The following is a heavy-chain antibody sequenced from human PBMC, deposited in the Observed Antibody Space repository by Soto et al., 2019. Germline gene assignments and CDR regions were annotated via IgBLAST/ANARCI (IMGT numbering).Heavy chain of an antibody. J-gene: IGHJ4*02. D-gene: IGHD2-2*01. CDR1: GFTFSSYA. CDR3: ARDSHQLLCLDY. Sequence: SLRLSCAASGFTFSSYAMHWVRQAPGKGLEWVAVISYDGSNKYYADSVKGRFTISRDNSKNTLYLQMGSLRAEDMAVYYCARDSHQLLCLDYWGQGTLVTVSS. CDR2: ISYDGSNK. V-gene: IGHV3-30*14.